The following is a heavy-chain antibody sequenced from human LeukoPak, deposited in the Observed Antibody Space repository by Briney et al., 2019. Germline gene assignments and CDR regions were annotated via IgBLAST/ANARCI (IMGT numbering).Heavy chain of an antibody. D-gene: IGHD5-24*01. Sequence: EASVKVSCKASGGTFSSYAISWVRQAPGQGLEWMGGIIPIFGTANYAQKFQGRVTITTDESTSTAYMELSSLRSEDTAVYYCARLVVVEMATITAVVDYWGQGTLVTVSS. V-gene: IGHV1-69*05. CDR3: ARLVVVEMATITAVVDY. CDR1: GGTFSSYA. CDR2: IIPIFGTA. J-gene: IGHJ4*02.